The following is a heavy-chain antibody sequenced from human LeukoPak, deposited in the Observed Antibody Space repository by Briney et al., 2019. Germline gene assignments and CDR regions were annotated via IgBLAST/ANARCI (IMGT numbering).Heavy chain of an antibody. V-gene: IGHV1-18*01. CDR3: ASSIAARQDDWFDP. CDR1: GYTFTSYG. Sequence: GASVTVSCTASGYTFTSYGISWVRQAPGQGLEWMGWISAYNGNTNYAQKLQGRVTMTTDTSTSTAYMELSSLRSEDTAVYYCASSIAARQDDWFDPWGQGTLVTVSS. D-gene: IGHD6-6*01. J-gene: IGHJ5*02. CDR2: ISAYNGNT.